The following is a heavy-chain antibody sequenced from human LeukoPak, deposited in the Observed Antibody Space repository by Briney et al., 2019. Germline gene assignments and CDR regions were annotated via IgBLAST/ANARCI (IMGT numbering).Heavy chain of an antibody. D-gene: IGHD4-17*01. CDR2: IYSGGST. Sequence: GGSLRLSCAASGFTVSSNYMNWVRQAPGKGLEWVSVIYSGGSTYYADSVKGRFAISRDNSKNTLYLQMNSLRAEDTAVYYCAREAVTRNYFDYWGQGTLVTVSS. CDR1: GFTVSSNY. CDR3: AREAVTRNYFDY. V-gene: IGHV3-53*01. J-gene: IGHJ4*02.